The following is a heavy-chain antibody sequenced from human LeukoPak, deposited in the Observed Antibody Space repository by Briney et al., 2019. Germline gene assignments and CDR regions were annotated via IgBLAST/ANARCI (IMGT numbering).Heavy chain of an antibody. Sequence: ASVKVSCKASGYTFTSYDINWVRQAPGQGLEWMGWMSPNSGNTGYAQKFQGRVTMTRNTSISTAYMELSSLRSEDTAVYYCARDLKYYYGSGSYYYYYYGMDVWGQGTTVTVSS. CDR3: ARDLKYYYGSGSYYYYYYGMDV. CDR1: GYTFTSYD. V-gene: IGHV1-8*02. D-gene: IGHD3-10*01. J-gene: IGHJ6*02. CDR2: MSPNSGNT.